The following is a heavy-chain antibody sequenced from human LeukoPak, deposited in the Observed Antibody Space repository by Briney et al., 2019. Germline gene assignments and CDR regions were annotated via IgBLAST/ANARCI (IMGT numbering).Heavy chain of an antibody. CDR3: ASYCSGGSCCGVGAFDI. V-gene: IGHV3-74*01. Sequence: GGSLRLSCAASGFTFSSYWMHWVRQAPGKGLVWVSRINSDGSSTSYADSVKGRFTISRDNAKNTLYLQMNSLRAEDTAVYYCASYCSGGSCCGVGAFDIWGQGTMVTVSS. D-gene: IGHD2-15*01. CDR1: GFTFSSYW. CDR2: INSDGSST. J-gene: IGHJ3*02.